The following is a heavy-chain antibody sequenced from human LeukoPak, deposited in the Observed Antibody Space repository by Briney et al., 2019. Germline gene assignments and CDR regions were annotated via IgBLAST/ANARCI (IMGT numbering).Heavy chain of an antibody. CDR1: GVTFGDYG. CDR2: IRSKDYGGTT. J-gene: IGHJ6*02. D-gene: IGHD2-2*01. CDR3: SKLTGYSTTDYGMDV. V-gene: IGHV3-49*03. Sequence: GGSLRLSCTTSGVTFGDYGMSWFRQAPGKGLEWVGFIRSKDYGGTTEYAASVKGRFTISRDDSKSIAYLQMSSLKTEDTAVYYCSKLTGYSTTDYGMDVWGQGTTVIVSS.